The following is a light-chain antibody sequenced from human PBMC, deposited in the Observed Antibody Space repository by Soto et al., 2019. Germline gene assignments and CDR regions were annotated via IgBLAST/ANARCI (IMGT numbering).Light chain of an antibody. CDR1: QSINNW. J-gene: IGKJ1*01. CDR3: QQYNSYSWT. Sequence: PSTLSTSVGDRVTITCRASQSINNWLAWYQQKPGKAPKFLIYDASSLETGVPSRFSGSGSGTEFTLTISNLQPDDFATYYCQQYNSYSWTFGQGTKV. V-gene: IGKV1-5*01. CDR2: DAS.